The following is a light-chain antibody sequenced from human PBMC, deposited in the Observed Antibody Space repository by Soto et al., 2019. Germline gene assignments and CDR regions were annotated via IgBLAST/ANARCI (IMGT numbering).Light chain of an antibody. V-gene: IGLV2-23*01. CDR3: CSSGGSPSLD. J-gene: IGLJ1*01. CDR2: GTN. Sequence: SVLTQPAPMCGTPGQSITIFFTGTSRHAGSYKPVSWYQHHPGKAPKLMIFGTNQRPTGGSNRFPGYKYDHTATLTLSLLKVEDEADYYCCSSGGSPSLDVGTETEVTVL. CDR1: SRHAGSYKP.